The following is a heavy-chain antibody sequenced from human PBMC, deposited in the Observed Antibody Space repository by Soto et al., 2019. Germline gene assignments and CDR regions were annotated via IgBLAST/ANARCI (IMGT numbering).Heavy chain of an antibody. J-gene: IGHJ6*02. Sequence: EVQLVESGGGLVQPGGSLRLSCAASGFTFSSYWMSWVRQAPGKGLEWVANIKQDGSEKYYVDSVKGRFTISRDNAKNSLYLQMNSLRADDTAVYYCARASSYDILTGYPTYYYYYYGMDVCGQGTTVTVS. CDR2: IKQDGSEK. CDR1: GFTFSSYW. D-gene: IGHD3-9*01. CDR3: ARASSYDILTGYPTYYYYYYGMDV. V-gene: IGHV3-7*01.